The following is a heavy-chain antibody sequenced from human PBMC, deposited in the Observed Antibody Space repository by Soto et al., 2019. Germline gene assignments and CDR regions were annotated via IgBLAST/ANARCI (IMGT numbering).Heavy chain of an antibody. CDR2: ISSSGGTK. CDR1: GFIFSSYE. V-gene: IGHV3-48*03. J-gene: IGHJ4*02. D-gene: IGHD3-3*02. CDR3: ARSPFLECN. Sequence: GGSLRLSCAVSGFIFSSYEMNWVRQAPGKGLEWISYISSSGGTKYYADSVKGRFTTSRDNAKNSLYLQMNSLRAEDTAAYYCARSPFLECNWAQGTLVTVSS.